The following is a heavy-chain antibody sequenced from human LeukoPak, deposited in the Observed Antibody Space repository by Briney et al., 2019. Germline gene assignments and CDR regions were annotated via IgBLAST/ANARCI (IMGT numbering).Heavy chain of an antibody. CDR3: AGFDWLFASFDY. D-gene: IGHD3-9*01. Sequence: SETLSLTCAVSGGSISSSNWWSWVRQPPGKGLEWIGEIYHSGSTNYNPSLKSRVTISVDKSKNQFSLKLSSVTAADTAVYYCAGFDWLFASFDYWGQGTLVTVSS. CDR2: IYHSGST. J-gene: IGHJ4*02. CDR1: GGSISSSNW. V-gene: IGHV4-4*02.